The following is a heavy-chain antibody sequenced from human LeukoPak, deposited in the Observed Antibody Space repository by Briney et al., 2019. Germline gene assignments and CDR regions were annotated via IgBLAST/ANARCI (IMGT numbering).Heavy chain of an antibody. Sequence: AGSLTLTCAASGFTFSSYGMHWVRQAPGKGLEWVTFIPYDGIIKYLAYSVKGRFTIARANSKNTVYLQMNSLRAEDTAVYYCAKDPGFNSYGYFFGYWGQGTLVTVSS. V-gene: IGHV3-30*02. CDR1: GFTFSSYG. D-gene: IGHD5-18*01. CDR2: IPYDGIIK. J-gene: IGHJ4*02. CDR3: AKDPGFNSYGYFFGY.